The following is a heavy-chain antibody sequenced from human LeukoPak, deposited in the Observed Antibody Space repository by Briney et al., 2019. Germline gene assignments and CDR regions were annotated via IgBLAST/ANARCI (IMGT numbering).Heavy chain of an antibody. V-gene: IGHV3-48*01. Sequence: ETLSLTCTVSGGSLSSSSHYWAWIRQPPGKGLEWVSYISSSSSTIYYADSVKGRFTISRDNSKNTLYLQMGSLRAEDMAVYYCARVVGSGLYDYWGQGTLVTVSS. D-gene: IGHD3-10*01. CDR2: ISSSSSTI. CDR3: ARVVGSGLYDY. CDR1: GGSLSSSS. J-gene: IGHJ4*02.